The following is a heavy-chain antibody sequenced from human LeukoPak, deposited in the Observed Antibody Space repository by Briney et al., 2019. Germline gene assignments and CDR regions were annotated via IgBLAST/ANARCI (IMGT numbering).Heavy chain of an antibody. CDR2: IYYSGST. J-gene: IGHJ5*02. CDR1: GGSISSSSYY. V-gene: IGHV4-39*01. Sequence: PSETLSLTCTVSGGSISSSSYYWGWIRQPPGKGLEWIGSIYYSGSTYYNPSLKSRVTISVDTSKNQFSLKLNSVTAADTAVYYCARHEIRIYYGSGTLNCFDPGGQGTLVTVSS. CDR3: ARHEIRIYYGSGTLNCFDP. D-gene: IGHD3-10*01.